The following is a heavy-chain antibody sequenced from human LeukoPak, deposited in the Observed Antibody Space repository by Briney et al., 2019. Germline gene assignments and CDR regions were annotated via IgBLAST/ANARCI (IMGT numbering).Heavy chain of an antibody. J-gene: IGHJ3*02. CDR1: GFTYSVYW. D-gene: IGHD3-22*01. V-gene: IGHV3-7*01. Sequence: GRSLRLSCAASGFTYSVYWMGWVRQAPGKGLEWVADIKHDGSETYHVDFVKGRFTISRDNAESSLYLQMNSLRAEDTALYYCVRHYYDSSGWSFDMWGQGTMVTVSP. CDR3: VRHYYDSSGWSFDM. CDR2: IKHDGSET.